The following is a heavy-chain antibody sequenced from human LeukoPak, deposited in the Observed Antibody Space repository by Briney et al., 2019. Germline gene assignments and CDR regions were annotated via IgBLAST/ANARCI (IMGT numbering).Heavy chain of an antibody. V-gene: IGHV3-30*03. CDR1: GFTFSTYG. CDR2: ISNDGSNK. D-gene: IGHD1-1*01. CDR3: ARGGTWDLDY. Sequence: GGSLRLSCAASGFTFSTYGMHWVRQAPGKGLEWVAVISNDGSNKFYADSVKGRFTISRDNAKNSLYLQMNSLRAEDTALYYCARGGTWDLDYWGQGTLVTVSS. J-gene: IGHJ4*02.